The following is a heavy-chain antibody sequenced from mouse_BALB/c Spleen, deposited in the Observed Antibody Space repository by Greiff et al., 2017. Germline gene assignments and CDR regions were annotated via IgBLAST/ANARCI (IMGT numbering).Heavy chain of an antibody. V-gene: IGHV5-6-5*01. CDR3: ARDYGRAMDY. J-gene: IGHJ4*01. CDR1: GFTFSSYA. CDR2: ISSGGST. Sequence: EVQRVESGGGLVKPGGSLKLSCAASGFTFSSYAMSWVRQTPEKRLEWVASISSGGSTYYPDSVKGRFTISRDNARNILYLQMSSLRSEDTAMYYCARDYGRAMDYWGQGTSVTVSS. D-gene: IGHD1-2*01.